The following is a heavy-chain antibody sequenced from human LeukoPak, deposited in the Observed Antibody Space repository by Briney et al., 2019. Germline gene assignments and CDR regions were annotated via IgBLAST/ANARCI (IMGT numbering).Heavy chain of an antibody. D-gene: IGHD3-9*01. Sequence: GGSLRLSCAASGFTFSSYSMNWVRQAPGKGLEWVSSISSSSSYIYYADSVKGRFTISRGNAKNSLYLQMNSLRAEDTAVYYCARDPHTSYDILTGYFDYWGQGTLVTVSS. CDR1: GFTFSSYS. V-gene: IGHV3-21*01. J-gene: IGHJ4*02. CDR3: ARDPHTSYDILTGYFDY. CDR2: ISSSSSYI.